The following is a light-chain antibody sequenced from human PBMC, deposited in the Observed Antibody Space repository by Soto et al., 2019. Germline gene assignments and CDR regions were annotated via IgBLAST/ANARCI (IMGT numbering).Light chain of an antibody. J-gene: IGKJ1*01. V-gene: IGKV1-39*01. CDR2: GAS. Sequence: DIQLTQSPSSLSASVGDRVNITCRASPSISTYLNWYQHKPWTAPKVLINGASSLQSGVPSRFSGSGSGTDFTLTISSLQPEDSATYFCQQKYRIPRTFGQGTKVEIK. CDR3: QQKYRIPRT. CDR1: PSISTY.